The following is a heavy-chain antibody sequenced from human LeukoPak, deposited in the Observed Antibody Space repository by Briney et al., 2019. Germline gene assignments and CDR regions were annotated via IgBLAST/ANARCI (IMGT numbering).Heavy chain of an antibody. Sequence: GGSLRLPCAASGFTLSCCAMHWVRQAPGKGLEWVAVVSSDGSIKYYADSVKGRFTISRDNSNNALYLQMNTLTTEDTAVYYCARRTTVLDYWGQGTLVTVSS. J-gene: IGHJ4*02. D-gene: IGHD4-17*01. CDR1: GFTLSCCA. V-gene: IGHV3-30*04. CDR2: VSSDGSIK. CDR3: ARRTTVLDY.